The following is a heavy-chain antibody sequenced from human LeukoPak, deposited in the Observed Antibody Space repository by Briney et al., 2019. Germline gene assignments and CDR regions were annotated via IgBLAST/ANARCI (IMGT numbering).Heavy chain of an antibody. D-gene: IGHD2-15*01. V-gene: IGHV2-70*04. CDR3: ARGRDIGLEY. CDR2: IDWDDDQ. Sequence: SVPALVKPTQTLTLTCTFSGFSLSTSGMRVSWIRQPPGKALEWLARIDWDDDQFYSTSLKTRLTISKDHSKNQVVLTMPNMDPVDTATYYCARGRDIGLEYWGQGTLVTVSS. CDR1: GFSLSTSGMR. J-gene: IGHJ4*02.